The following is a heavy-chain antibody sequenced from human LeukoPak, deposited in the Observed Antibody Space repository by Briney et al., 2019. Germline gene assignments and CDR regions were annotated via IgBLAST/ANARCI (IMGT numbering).Heavy chain of an antibody. CDR3: AMATITTATFDY. CDR2: IIPIFGTA. J-gene: IGHJ4*02. CDR1: GGTFSSYA. Sequence: ASVKVSCKASGGTFSSYAISWVRQAPGQGLEWTGGIIPIFGTANYAQKFQGRVTITADESTSTAYMELSSLRSEDTAVYYCAMATITTATFDYWGQGTLVTVSS. V-gene: IGHV1-69*13. D-gene: IGHD5-24*01.